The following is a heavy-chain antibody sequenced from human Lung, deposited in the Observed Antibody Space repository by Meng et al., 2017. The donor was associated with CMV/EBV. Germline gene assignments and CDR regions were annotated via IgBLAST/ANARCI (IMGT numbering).Heavy chain of an antibody. CDR1: GYSFITDD. Sequence: AXAXVSCKASGYSFITDDINWVRQAAGQGPEWMGWMNPNSGNTGYAQKFQGRVTMTRNVSTRTAYMELTSLRSEDTAVYYCARSLVHSAMDVWGQGTAVTVSS. J-gene: IGHJ6*02. CDR2: MNPNSGNT. CDR3: ARSLVHSAMDV. D-gene: IGHD3-16*01. V-gene: IGHV1-8*01.